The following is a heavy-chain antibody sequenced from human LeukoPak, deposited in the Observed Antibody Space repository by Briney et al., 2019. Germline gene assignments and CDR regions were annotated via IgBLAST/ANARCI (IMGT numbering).Heavy chain of an antibody. CDR3: ATGHYYGSGSLDY. CDR2: IGGRDGST. Sequence: GGSLRLSCAASGFTFSSYGMSWVRQAPGKGLEWVSAIGGRDGSTYYADSVKGRFTISRDNSKNTLYVQMNSLRAEDTAVYYCATGHYYGSGSLDYWGQGTLVTVSS. CDR1: GFTFSSYG. V-gene: IGHV3-23*01. D-gene: IGHD3-10*01. J-gene: IGHJ4*02.